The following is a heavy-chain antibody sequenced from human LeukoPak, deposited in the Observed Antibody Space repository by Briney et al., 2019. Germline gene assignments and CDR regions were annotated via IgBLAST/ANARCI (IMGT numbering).Heavy chain of an antibody. V-gene: IGHV4-34*01. CDR1: DVSFNDYY. CDR2: INHSGYT. Sequence: SETLSLTCAVSDVSFNDYYWSWVRQTPGKGLEWIGEINHSGYTNDSPSLKSRVTLSIDTSRKQFSLNLRSVTVADTGIYYCTRMTTGHDYWGQGTLVTVSS. CDR3: TRMTTGHDY. D-gene: IGHD4-17*01. J-gene: IGHJ4*02.